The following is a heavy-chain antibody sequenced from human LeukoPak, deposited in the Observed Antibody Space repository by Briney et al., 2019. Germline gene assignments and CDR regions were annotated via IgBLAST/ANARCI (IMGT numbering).Heavy chain of an antibody. Sequence: ASVKVSCKASGYTFTSYGISWVRQAPGQGLEWMGWISAYNGNTNYAQKLQGRVTMTTDTSTSTAYMELSRLRSDDTAVYYCARTVDYYGSGSYYVYWGQGTLVTVSS. V-gene: IGHV1-18*01. CDR1: GYTFTSYG. J-gene: IGHJ4*02. D-gene: IGHD3-10*01. CDR3: ARTVDYYGSGSYYVY. CDR2: ISAYNGNT.